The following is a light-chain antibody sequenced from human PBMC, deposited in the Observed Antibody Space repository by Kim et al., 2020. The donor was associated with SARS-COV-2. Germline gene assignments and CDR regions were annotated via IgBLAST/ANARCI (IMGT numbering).Light chain of an antibody. CDR3: QQYYSYPWT. V-gene: IGKV1-8*01. Sequence: ASTGDRVTITCRASQGISSYLAWYQQKPGKAPKLRIYAASTLQSGVPSRFSGSRSGTDFTLTISCLQSEDFATYYCQQYYSYPWTFGQGTKVDIK. CDR2: AAS. J-gene: IGKJ1*01. CDR1: QGISSY.